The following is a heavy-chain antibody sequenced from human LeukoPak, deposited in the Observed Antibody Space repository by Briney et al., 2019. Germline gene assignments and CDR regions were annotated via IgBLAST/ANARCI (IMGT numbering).Heavy chain of an antibody. Sequence: GGSLRLSCAASGFPFSDYGMYWVRQAPGKGLEWPAVISHDGNNKYYAESVKGRIAISRDNSMNTLYLQMNSLRAEDTAVYYCAKVRWGSDNALDSWGQGTLITVSS. J-gene: IGHJ4*02. D-gene: IGHD3-16*01. CDR2: ISHDGNNK. V-gene: IGHV3-30*18. CDR1: GFPFSDYG. CDR3: AKVRWGSDNALDS.